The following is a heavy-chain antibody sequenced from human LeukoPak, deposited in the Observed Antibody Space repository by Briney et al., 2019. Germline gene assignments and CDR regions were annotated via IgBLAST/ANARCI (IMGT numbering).Heavy chain of an antibody. CDR3: AREVQLERYWIFNDAFDI. CDR1: GYSISSGYY. CDR2: IYHSGST. Sequence: KPSETLSLTCTVSGYSISSGYYWGWIRQPPGKGLEWIGSIYHSGSTYYNPSLKSRVTISVDTSKNQFSLKLSSVTAADTAVYCCAREVQLERYWIFNDAFDIWGQGTMVTVSS. J-gene: IGHJ3*02. V-gene: IGHV4-38-2*02. D-gene: IGHD1-1*01.